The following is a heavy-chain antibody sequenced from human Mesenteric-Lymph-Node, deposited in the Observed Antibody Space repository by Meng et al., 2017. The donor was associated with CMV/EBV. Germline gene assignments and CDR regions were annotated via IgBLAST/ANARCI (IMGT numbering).Heavy chain of an antibody. J-gene: IGHJ4*02. CDR2: TKKDGSEK. V-gene: IGHV3-7*01. CDR1: GFTFSSYW. D-gene: IGHD1-1*01. CDR3: ARDGGIVTNWRFDY. Sequence: GESLKTSCAASGFTFSSYWMSWVRQAPGKGLEWVANTKKDGSEKYYVDSVKGQFTISRDNAKNSLYLQMNSLRAEDTAVYYCARDGGIVTNWRFDYWGQGTLVTVSS.